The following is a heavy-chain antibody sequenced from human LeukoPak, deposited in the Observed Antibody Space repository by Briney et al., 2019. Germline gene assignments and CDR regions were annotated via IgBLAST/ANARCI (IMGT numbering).Heavy chain of an antibody. V-gene: IGHV3-23*01. J-gene: IGHJ4*02. CDR3: AKPIAARLELDY. CDR2: ISGSGGST. D-gene: IGHD6-6*01. Sequence: PGGSLRLSCAASGFTFSSYAMSWVRQAPGKGLEWVSAISGSGGSTYYADSVKGRFTISRDNSRNTLYLQINSLRAEDTAVYYCAKPIAARLELDYWGQGTLVTVSS. CDR1: GFTFSSYA.